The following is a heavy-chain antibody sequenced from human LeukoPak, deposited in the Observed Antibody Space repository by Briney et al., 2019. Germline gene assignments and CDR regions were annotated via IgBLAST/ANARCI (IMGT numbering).Heavy chain of an antibody. J-gene: IGHJ4*02. CDR2: IYSGGTT. D-gene: IGHD5-18*01. CDR3: AKGSGGYSYGHFDY. Sequence: QPGGSLRLSCAASGFSVSSSHMSWVRQAPGKGLEWVSVIYSGGTTYYPDSVKGRFTISRDNSKNTLYLQMNSLRAEDTAVYYCAKGSGGYSYGHFDYWGQGTLVTVSS. CDR1: GFSVSSSH. V-gene: IGHV3-53*05.